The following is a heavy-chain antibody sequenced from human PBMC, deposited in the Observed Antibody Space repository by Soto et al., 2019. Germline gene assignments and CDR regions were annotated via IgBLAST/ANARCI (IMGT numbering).Heavy chain of an antibody. J-gene: IGHJ6*02. CDR1: GSSINSDYY. V-gene: IGHV4-38-2*01. D-gene: IGHD1-7*01. Sequence: SETLSLTCAVSGSSINSDYYWGWSRQPPGKGLEWIGSVSHSGNTYYNPSLKSRVTISVDTSKKQFSLKLTSVTATDTAVYYCAGITGTIYYGMDVWGQGTTVTVSS. CDR2: VSHSGNT. CDR3: AGITGTIYYGMDV.